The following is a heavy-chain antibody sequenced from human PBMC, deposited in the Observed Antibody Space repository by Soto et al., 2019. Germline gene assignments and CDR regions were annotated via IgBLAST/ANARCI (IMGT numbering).Heavy chain of an antibody. D-gene: IGHD3-9*01. V-gene: IGHV3-73*01. CDR3: IRHVDGTGYNFDF. CDR1: GFTFSASA. CDR2: IRNKANSYAT. J-gene: IGHJ4*02. Sequence: EVQLVESGGGLVQPGGSLKLSCAASGFTFSASAMHWVRQASGKGLEWVGRIRNKANSYATAYAASVNGRFTISRDDSKSTAYRQMISLKTEDTAVYYCIRHVDGTGYNFDFWGQGALVTVSS.